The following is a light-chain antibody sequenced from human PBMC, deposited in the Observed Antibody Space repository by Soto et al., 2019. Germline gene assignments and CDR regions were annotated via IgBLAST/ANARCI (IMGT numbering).Light chain of an antibody. CDR2: GAS. V-gene: IGKV3-15*01. Sequence: EIVMTQSPGTLSVSPGERATLSCRFSQSVGSNLAWYQQKAGQAPRLLIYGASTRATGIPVRFTGSGSGTEFTLTISSLQSEDFAVYYCQHYSNWPPWTFGRGTKVDIK. J-gene: IGKJ1*01. CDR1: QSVGSN. CDR3: QHYSNWPPWT.